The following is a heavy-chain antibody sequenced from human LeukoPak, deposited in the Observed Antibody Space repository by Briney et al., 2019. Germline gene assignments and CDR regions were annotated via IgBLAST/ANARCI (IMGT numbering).Heavy chain of an antibody. CDR3: ARQSRDGSKTRGYFFDY. CDR1: GYTFTTYW. J-gene: IGHJ4*02. Sequence: GESLKISCQGSGYTFTTYWIGWVRQMPGKGLEWMGLIYPGDSDTTYSPSFRGQVTISADKSINTVYLQWSSLKASDTAMYYCARQSRDGSKTRGYFFDYWGQGTLVTVSS. CDR2: IYPGDSDT. D-gene: IGHD3-10*01. V-gene: IGHV5-51*01.